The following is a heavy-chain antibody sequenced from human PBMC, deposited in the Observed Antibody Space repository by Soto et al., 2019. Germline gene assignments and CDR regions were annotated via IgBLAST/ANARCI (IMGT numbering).Heavy chain of an antibody. CDR1: GYTFTGYY. V-gene: IGHV1-2*02. CDR2: INPNSGGT. J-gene: IGHJ6*02. D-gene: IGHD6-19*01. Sequence: ASVKVSCKASGYTFTGYYLHWVRQAPGQGLEWMGWINPNSGGTNYTQKFQGRVTMTRDTSISTAYMELSRLRSDDTAVYYCASDRQGLVHTNYYYGMDVWGQGTTVTVSS. CDR3: ASDRQGLVHTNYYYGMDV.